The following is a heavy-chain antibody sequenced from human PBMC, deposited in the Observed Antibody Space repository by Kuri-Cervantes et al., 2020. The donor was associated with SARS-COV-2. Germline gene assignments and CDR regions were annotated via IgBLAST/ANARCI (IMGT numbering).Heavy chain of an antibody. J-gene: IGHJ4*02. CDR3: TTVGYYDFWSGFDY. CDR2: IYYSGST. CDR1: GGSISSSSYY. V-gene: IGHV4-39*01. Sequence: SETLSLTCTVSGGSISSSSYYWGWIRQPPGKGLEWIGSIYYSGSTYYNPSLKSRVTISVDTSKNQFSLKLSSVTAADTAVYYCTTVGYYDFWSGFDYWGQGTRVTCYS. D-gene: IGHD3-3*01.